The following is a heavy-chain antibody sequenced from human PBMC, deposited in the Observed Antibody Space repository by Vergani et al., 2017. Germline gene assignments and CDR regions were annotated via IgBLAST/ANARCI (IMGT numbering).Heavy chain of an antibody. CDR2: INHSGST. D-gene: IGHD6-6*01. CDR3: ARFRRQLVAGDAFDI. CDR1: GGSFSGYY. Sequence: QVQLQQWGAGLLKPSETLSLTCAVYGGSFSGYYWSWIRQPPGKGLEWIGEINHSGSTNYNPSLKSRVTISVDTSKNQFSLKLSSVTAADTAVYYCARFRRQLVAGDAFDIWGQGTMVTVSS. J-gene: IGHJ3*02. V-gene: IGHV4-34*01.